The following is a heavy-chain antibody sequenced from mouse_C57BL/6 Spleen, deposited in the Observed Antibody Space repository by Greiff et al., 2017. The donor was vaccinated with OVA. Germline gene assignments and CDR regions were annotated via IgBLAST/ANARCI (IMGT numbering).Heavy chain of an antibody. CDR1: GFSLTRYG. V-gene: IGHV2-6*01. CDR3: ASLNGTYAVDD. J-gene: IGHJ4*01. Sequence: QVQLQQSGPGLVAPSQSLSITCTVSGFSLTRYGVAWVRPSPGKGLEWLGVIWGVGSTNYNSALKSSLSISNDNSKSQVFLTMHSLQTDNTTWYDYASLNGTYAVDDCGQGTSVTVSS. CDR2: IWGVGST. D-gene: IGHD4-1*01.